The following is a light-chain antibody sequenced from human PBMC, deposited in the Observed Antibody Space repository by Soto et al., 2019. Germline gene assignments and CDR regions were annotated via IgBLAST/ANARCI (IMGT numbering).Light chain of an antibody. CDR1: QSVSSY. CDR2: DAS. Sequence: TQSPSTLSASIGDRVTLSCRASQSVSSYLAWYQQKPGQAPRLLIYDASNRATGIPARFSGSGSGTAVTLTLSSLAPEDCAIYDGQQRKYWQVTFGQGTRLEIK. CDR3: QQRKYWQVT. V-gene: IGKV3-11*01. J-gene: IGKJ5*01.